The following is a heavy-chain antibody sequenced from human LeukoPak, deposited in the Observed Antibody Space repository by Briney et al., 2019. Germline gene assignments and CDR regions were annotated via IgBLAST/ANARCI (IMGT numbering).Heavy chain of an antibody. Sequence: SETLSLTCAVYGGSFSGYYWSWLRQPPGKGLEWIGEINHSGSTNYNPSLKSRVTISVDTSKNQFSLKLSSVTAADTAVYYCARGRGIYSYGLKDAFDIWGQGTMVTVSS. CDR3: ARGRGIYSYGLKDAFDI. D-gene: IGHD5-18*01. CDR2: INHSGST. CDR1: GGSFSGYY. V-gene: IGHV4-34*01. J-gene: IGHJ3*02.